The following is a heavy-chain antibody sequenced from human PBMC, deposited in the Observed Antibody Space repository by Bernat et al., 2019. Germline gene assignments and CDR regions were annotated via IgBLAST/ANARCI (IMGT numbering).Heavy chain of an antibody. V-gene: IGHV3-15*07. J-gene: IGHJ4*02. CDR3: STERAYSGSGSLDY. CDR2: IQTNSYGGTT. D-gene: IGHD3-10*01. Sequence: EVQLVESGGGLIKPGGSLRLSCAASGFHFSRAWMNWVRQAPGKGLDWVGRIQTNSYGGTTDYAASVKDRFTISRDDSKNTLYLQMDSLKSEDTAVYYCSTERAYSGSGSLDYWGQGILVTVSS. CDR1: GFHFSRAW.